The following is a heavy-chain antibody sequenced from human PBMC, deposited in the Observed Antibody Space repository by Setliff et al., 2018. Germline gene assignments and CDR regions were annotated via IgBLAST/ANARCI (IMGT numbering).Heavy chain of an antibody. D-gene: IGHD3-22*01. CDR2: IYYSGST. CDR1: GGSISSHY. CDR3: ARPYYYDSSGYYYDY. V-gene: IGHV4-59*11. Sequence: PSETLSLTCTVSGGSISSHYWSWIRQPPGKGLEWIGYIYYSGSTNYNPSLKSRVTISVDTSKNQFSLKLSSVTAADTAVYYCARPYYYDSSGYYYDYWGQGTLVTAPQ. J-gene: IGHJ4*02.